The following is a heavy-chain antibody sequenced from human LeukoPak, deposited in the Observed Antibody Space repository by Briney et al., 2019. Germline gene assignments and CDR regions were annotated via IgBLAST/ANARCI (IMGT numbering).Heavy chain of an antibody. Sequence: PSETLSLTCAVYGGSLSGYYWSWIRQPPGKGLEWIGEINHSGSTNYNPSLKSRVTISVDTSKNQFSLKLSSVTAADTAVYYCARQIGAPGFDYWGQGTLVTASS. V-gene: IGHV4-34*01. CDR2: INHSGST. J-gene: IGHJ4*02. D-gene: IGHD3-10*01. CDR3: ARQIGAPGFDY. CDR1: GGSLSGYY.